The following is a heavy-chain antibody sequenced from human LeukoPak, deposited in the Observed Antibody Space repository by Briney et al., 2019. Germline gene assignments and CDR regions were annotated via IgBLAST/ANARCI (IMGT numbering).Heavy chain of an antibody. CDR2: IRSKAFKYAT. D-gene: IGHD5-18*01. J-gene: IGHJ4*02. Sequence: GGSLKLSCAASGFNFTGSVIHWVRQPSGQGLEWVGRIRSKAFKYATVYAASVKGRFTVSRDDSKNTAYLQMNSLKIEDTAVYYCAKAQSSGYTYGYWDYWGQGTLVTVSS. CDR1: GFNFTGSV. CDR3: AKAQSSGYTYGYWDY. V-gene: IGHV3-73*01.